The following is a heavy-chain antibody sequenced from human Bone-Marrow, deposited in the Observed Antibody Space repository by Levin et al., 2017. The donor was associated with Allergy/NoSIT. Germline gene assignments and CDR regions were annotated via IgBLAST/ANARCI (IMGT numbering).Heavy chain of an antibody. V-gene: IGHV3-21*01. CDR2: ISSSSSYI. J-gene: IGHJ4*02. CDR3: ARVGCGSQYYFDY. Sequence: GESLKISCAASGFTFSSYSMNWVRQAPGKGLEWVSSISSSSSYIYYADSVKGRFTISRDNAKNSLYLQINSLRAEDTAVYYCARVGCGSQYYFDYWGQGTLVTVSS. D-gene: IGHD1-26*01. CDR1: GFTFSSYS.